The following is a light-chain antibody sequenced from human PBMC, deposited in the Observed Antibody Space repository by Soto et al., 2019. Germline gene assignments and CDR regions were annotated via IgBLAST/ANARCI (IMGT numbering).Light chain of an antibody. Sequence: EIVLTQSPGTLSLSPGERATLSCRASQSVSSSYLALYQQKPGQAPRLLIYGASSRATGIPDRFSGSGSGTDFTLAISRLQPEDVAVYYCQQYGSSPPYTFGQGTKLEIK. CDR3: QQYGSSPPYT. V-gene: IGKV3-20*01. CDR2: GAS. CDR1: QSVSSSY. J-gene: IGKJ2*01.